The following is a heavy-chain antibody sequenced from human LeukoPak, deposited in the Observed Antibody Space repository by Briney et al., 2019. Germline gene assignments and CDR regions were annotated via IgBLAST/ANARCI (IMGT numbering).Heavy chain of an antibody. V-gene: IGHV4-38-2*02. J-gene: IGHJ3*02. CDR2: IYHSGST. CDR3: ARDRVHIVVVPAAIGAFDI. D-gene: IGHD2-2*01. CDR1: GYSISSGYY. Sequence: SETLSLTCTVSGYSISSGYYWGWIRQPPGKGLERIGSIYHSGSTYYNPSLKSRVTISVDTSKNQFSLKLSSVTAADTAVYYCARDRVHIVVVPAAIGAFDIWGQGTMVTVSS.